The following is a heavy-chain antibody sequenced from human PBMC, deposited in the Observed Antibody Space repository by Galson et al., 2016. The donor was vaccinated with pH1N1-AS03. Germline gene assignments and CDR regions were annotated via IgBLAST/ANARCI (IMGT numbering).Heavy chain of an antibody. D-gene: IGHD1-14*01. CDR1: GYTFSNYD. CDR3: ARAVRNQRVSEY. V-gene: IGHV1-8*01. Sequence: SVKVSCKASGYTFSNYDIAWVRQAPGQGLEWMGWMNPNSGNTGYAQRLRGRVSMTSNTAITTAYMELSSLTTDDTAVYYCARAVRNQRVSEYWGQGSLVTVSS. J-gene: IGHJ4*02. CDR2: MNPNSGNT.